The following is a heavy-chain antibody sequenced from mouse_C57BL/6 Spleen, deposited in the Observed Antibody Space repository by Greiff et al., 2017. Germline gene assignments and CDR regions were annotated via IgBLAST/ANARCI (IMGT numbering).Heavy chain of an antibody. J-gene: IGHJ4*01. Sequence: VQLQQPGAELVKPGASVKMSCKASGYTFTSYWITWVKQRPGQGLEWIGDIYPGSGSTNYNEKFKSKVTLTVDTSSSTAYMQRSSLTSEDSAVYYCAIYGNYVGGYYAMDYWGQGTSVTVSS. CDR2: IYPGSGST. CDR1: GYTFTSYW. CDR3: AIYGNYVGGYYAMDY. D-gene: IGHD2-1*01. V-gene: IGHV1-55*01.